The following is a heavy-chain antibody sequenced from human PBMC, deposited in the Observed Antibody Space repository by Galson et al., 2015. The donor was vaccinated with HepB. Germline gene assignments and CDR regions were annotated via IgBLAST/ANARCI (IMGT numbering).Heavy chain of an antibody. J-gene: IGHJ4*02. CDR3: AKGTQRRLTTMASHNYFDH. D-gene: IGHD5-24*01. CDR2: ITAGGRT. CDR1: GFDFGTHS. V-gene: IGHV3-23*01. Sequence: SLRLSCAASGFDFGTHSMTWVRQAPGKGLEWVSTITAGGRTTYAESVTGRFTLSRDNSNNRMFLEMNSLRVADTAVYYCAKGTQRRLTTMASHNYFDHWGRGTLVTVSS.